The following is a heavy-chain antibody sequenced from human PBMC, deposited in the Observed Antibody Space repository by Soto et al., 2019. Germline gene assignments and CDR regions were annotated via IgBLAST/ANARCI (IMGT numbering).Heavy chain of an antibody. CDR2: IYYSGST. D-gene: IGHD6-6*01. V-gene: IGHV4-59*01. CDR1: GGSLSSYY. CDR3: ARDQQQLVEGLYYYYYGMDV. Sequence: PSETLSLTCTVSGGSLSSYYWRWLRQPPGKGLEWIGYIYYSGSTNYNPSLKSRVTISVDTSKNQFSLKLSSVTAADTAVYYCARDQQQLVEGLYYYYYGMDVWGQGTTVTVSS. J-gene: IGHJ6*02.